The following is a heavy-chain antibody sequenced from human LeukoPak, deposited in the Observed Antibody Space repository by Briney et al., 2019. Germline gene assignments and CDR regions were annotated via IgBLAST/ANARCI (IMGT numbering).Heavy chain of an antibody. CDR1: GGTFSSYA. CDR3: ALTMVRGVIITGPYYFAS. V-gene: IGHV1-18*01. CDR2: ISAYNGNT. D-gene: IGHD3-10*01. Sequence: ASVKVSCKASGGTFSSYAISWVRQAPGQGLEWMGWISAYNGNTNYAQKLQGRVTMTTDTSTSTAYMELRSLRSDDTAVYYCALTMVRGVIITGPYYFASWGQGTLVTVSS. J-gene: IGHJ4*02.